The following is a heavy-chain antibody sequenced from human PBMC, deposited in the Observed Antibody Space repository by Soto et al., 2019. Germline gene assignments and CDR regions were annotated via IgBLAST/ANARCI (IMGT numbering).Heavy chain of an antibody. Sequence: EVQLVESGGGLVQPWGSLTLSCATSGFTFNNYWMTWVRQAPGKGLEWVANIRDDGSEKYYVDSVKGRFTISRDNAKNSLYLQMNNLRVEDTAVYYCAGDPGSLRYWGQGTLVTVSS. V-gene: IGHV3-7*01. CDR3: AGDPGSLRY. J-gene: IGHJ4*02. CDR2: IRDDGSEK. CDR1: GFTFNNYW. D-gene: IGHD3-9*01.